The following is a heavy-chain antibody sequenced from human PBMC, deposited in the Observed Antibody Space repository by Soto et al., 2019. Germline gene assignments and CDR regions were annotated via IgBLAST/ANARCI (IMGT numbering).Heavy chain of an antibody. V-gene: IGHV3-33*01. CDR1: GFTFSSYG. Sequence: QVQLVESGGGVVQPGRSLRLSCAASGFTFSSYGMHWVRQAPGKGLEWVAVIWYDGSNKYYADSVKGRFTISRDNSKNTLYLQMNSLRAEDTAVYYCARDPNTYYDFWSGETGSDPWGQGTLVTVSS. J-gene: IGHJ5*02. CDR2: IWYDGSNK. D-gene: IGHD3-3*01. CDR3: ARDPNTYYDFWSGETGSDP.